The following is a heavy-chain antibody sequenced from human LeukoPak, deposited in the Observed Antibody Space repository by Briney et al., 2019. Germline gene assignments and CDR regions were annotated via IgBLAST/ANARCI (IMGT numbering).Heavy chain of an antibody. D-gene: IGHD6-19*01. CDR2: IIPILGIA. CDR1: GGTFSSYA. J-gene: IGHJ4*02. V-gene: IGHV1-69*04. CDR3: ARAVSGRFDY. Sequence: SVKVSCKASGGTFSSYAIRWVRQAPGQGLEWMGRIIPILGIANYAQKFQGRVTITADKSTSTAYMELSSLRSEDTAMYYCARAVSGRFDYWGQGTLVTVSS.